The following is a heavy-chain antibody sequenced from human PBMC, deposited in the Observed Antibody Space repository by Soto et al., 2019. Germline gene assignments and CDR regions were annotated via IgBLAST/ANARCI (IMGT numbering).Heavy chain of an antibody. D-gene: IGHD3-9*01. CDR2: IYHSGST. Sequence: PSETLSLTCAVSGGSISSGGYSWSWIRQPPGKGLEWIGYIYHSGSTYYNPSLKSRVTISVDRSKNQFSLKLSSVTAADTAVYYCATVRSHYPILPGSTQGWFDTWGQGTLVTVSS. V-gene: IGHV4-30-2*01. CDR3: ATVRSHYPILPGSTQGWFDT. J-gene: IGHJ5*02. CDR1: GGSISSGGYS.